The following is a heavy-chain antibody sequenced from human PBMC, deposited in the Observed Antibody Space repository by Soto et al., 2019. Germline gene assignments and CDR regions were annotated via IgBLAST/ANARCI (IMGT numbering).Heavy chain of an antibody. Sequence: GYLRLSCVGSGFSFRDHSMNWVRQPPGKGLQWISYISSSSENIYYADSVKGRFTVSRDNAKNTLFLQMNSLTDDDSAIYYCARLPKGSVVTGWGQGSLVTVSS. J-gene: IGHJ4*01. CDR2: ISSSSENI. CDR1: GFSFRDHS. V-gene: IGHV3-48*02. D-gene: IGHD2-21*02. CDR3: ARLPKGSVVTG.